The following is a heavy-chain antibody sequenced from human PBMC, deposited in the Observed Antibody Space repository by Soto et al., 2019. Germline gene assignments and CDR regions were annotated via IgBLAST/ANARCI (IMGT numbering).Heavy chain of an antibody. Sequence: QVQLVQSGAEVKKPGASVKVSCKASGYTFTSYGISWVRQAPGQGLEWMGWISAYNGNTNYAQKLQGRVTMTTDTSTSTDYMELRSLRSDDTAVYYCARDEGSDYNRCYYYSMDVWGKGTTVTVSS. D-gene: IGHD4-17*01. CDR3: ARDEGSDYNRCYYYSMDV. CDR2: ISAYNGNT. CDR1: GYTFTSYG. J-gene: IGHJ6*03. V-gene: IGHV1-18*01.